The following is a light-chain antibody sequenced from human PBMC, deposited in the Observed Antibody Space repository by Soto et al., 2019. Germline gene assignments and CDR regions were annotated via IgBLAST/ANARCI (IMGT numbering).Light chain of an antibody. CDR1: QSIVSSY. CDR3: QHYGSSPRT. J-gene: IGKJ2*02. Sequence: EIVLTQSPGTLSLSPGERATLSCRASQSIVSSYLAWYQQKPGQTPRLLIYGASRRATGITGRLSGSGSGTDFSLTISRLEPEDFAVYYCQHYGSSPRTFGQGTKLES. CDR2: GAS. V-gene: IGKV3-20*01.